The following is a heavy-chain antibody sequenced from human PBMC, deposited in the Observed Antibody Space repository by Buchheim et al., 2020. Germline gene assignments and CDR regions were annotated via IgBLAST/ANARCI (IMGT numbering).Heavy chain of an antibody. D-gene: IGHD3-22*01. CDR1: GGSISSSSYY. J-gene: IGHJ5*02. V-gene: IGHV4-39*01. CDR3: ARLWSYYDSSGYYLDDPLRYYNWFDP. CDR2: IYYSGST. Sequence: QLQLQESGPGLVKPSETLSLTCTVSGGSISSSSYYWGWIRQPPGKGLEWIGSIYYSGSTYYNPSLKSRVTISVDTSKNQFSLKLSSVTAADTAVYYCARLWSYYDSSGYYLDDPLRYYNWFDPWGQGTL.